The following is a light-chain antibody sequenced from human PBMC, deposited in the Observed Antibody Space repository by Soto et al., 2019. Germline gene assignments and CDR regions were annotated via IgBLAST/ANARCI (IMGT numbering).Light chain of an antibody. CDR1: QSVSSY. CDR2: DAS. CDR3: QQRSNWPLT. V-gene: IGKV3-11*01. Sequence: EIVLTQSPATLSLSPGERATLSCRASQSVSSYLAWYQQKPGQAPRLLIYDASNSATGIPARFSGSRSGTDITLNISSLEPEDFAVYYWQQRSNWPLTFGGGTKVEIK. J-gene: IGKJ4*01.